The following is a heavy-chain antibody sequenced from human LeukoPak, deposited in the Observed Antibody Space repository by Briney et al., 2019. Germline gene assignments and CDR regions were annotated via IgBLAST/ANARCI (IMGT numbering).Heavy chain of an antibody. CDR1: GGSISSGGYY. CDR3: ARSPIVPAAIDGMDV. CDR2: IYYSGST. V-gene: IGHV4-31*03. Sequence: SQTLSLTCTVSGGSISSGGYYWSWIRQHPGKGLEWIGYIYYSGSTYYNPSLESRVTISVDTSKNQFSLKLSSVTAADTAVYYCARSPIVPAAIDGMDVWGKGTTVTVSS. J-gene: IGHJ6*04. D-gene: IGHD2-2*01.